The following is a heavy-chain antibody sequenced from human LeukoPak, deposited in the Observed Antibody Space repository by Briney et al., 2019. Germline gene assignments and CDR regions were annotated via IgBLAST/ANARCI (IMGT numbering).Heavy chain of an antibody. J-gene: IGHJ4*02. V-gene: IGHV1-2*02. CDR3: APTAEAYTSWWKV. CDR2: INPDSGIT. Sequence: ASVKVSCKASGYKFTDDYMHWVRQAPGQGLEFIGWINPDSGITNYAQKFKGRVTMTRHTSISTAHWEVRSLTSDDTAVYYCAPTAEAYTSWWKVWGQGTLVTVSS. CDR1: GYKFTDDY. D-gene: IGHD3-16*01.